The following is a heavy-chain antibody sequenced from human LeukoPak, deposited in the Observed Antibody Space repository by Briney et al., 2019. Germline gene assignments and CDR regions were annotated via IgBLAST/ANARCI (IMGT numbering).Heavy chain of an antibody. CDR1: GFTFSSYA. CDR3: AKDRGLRYFDWLLTI. V-gene: IGHV3-23*01. CDR2: ISVSGGST. Sequence: PGGSLRLSCAASGFTFSSYAMSWVRQAPGKGMEWVSAISVSGGSTYYADSVKRRFTISRDNSKNTLYLQMNSLRAEDTAVYYCAKDRGLRYFDWLLTIWGQGTLVTVSS. J-gene: IGHJ4*02. D-gene: IGHD3-9*01.